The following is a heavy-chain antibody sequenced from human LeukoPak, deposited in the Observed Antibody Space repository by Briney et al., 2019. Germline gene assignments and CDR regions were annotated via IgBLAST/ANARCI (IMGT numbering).Heavy chain of an antibody. J-gene: IGHJ6*03. CDR2: IYHSGST. Sequence: PSETLSLTCAVSGYSISSGYYWGWIRQPPGKGLEWIGSIYHSGSTYYNPSLKSRVTISVDTSKNQFSLKLSSVTAADTAVYYCARQCSSTVPHYHYYMDVWGKGTTVTVSS. CDR1: GYSISSGYY. CDR3: ARQCSSTVPHYHYYMDV. D-gene: IGHD2-2*01. V-gene: IGHV4-38-2*01.